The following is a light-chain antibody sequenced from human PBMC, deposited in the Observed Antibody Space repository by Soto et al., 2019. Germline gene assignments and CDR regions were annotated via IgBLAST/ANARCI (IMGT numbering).Light chain of an antibody. Sequence: DIQMTQSPSSLSASVGDRVTITCRASQSISSYLNWYQQKPGKAPKLLIYAASSLQSGVPSRFSGSGSGTDFTLTISSLQPEDFAVYYCQQYVSSPFTFGPGTKVDIK. CDR1: QSISSY. V-gene: IGKV1-39*01. J-gene: IGKJ3*01. CDR3: QQYVSSPFT. CDR2: AAS.